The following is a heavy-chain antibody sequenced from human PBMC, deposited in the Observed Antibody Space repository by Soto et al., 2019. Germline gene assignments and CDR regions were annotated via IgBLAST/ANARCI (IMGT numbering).Heavy chain of an antibody. J-gene: IGHJ4*02. CDR3: ARRDYDSSGYYPPDY. CDR2: IYHSGST. V-gene: IGHV4-4*02. D-gene: IGHD3-22*01. CDR1: GGSISSSNW. Sequence: QVQLQESGPGLVKPSGTLSLTCAVSGGSISSSNWWSWVRQPPGKGLEWIGEIYHSGSTNYNPSRTSRVTISVDKSKTQSSLKLSPVTAADTAVYYCARRDYDSSGYYPPDYWGQGTLVTVSS.